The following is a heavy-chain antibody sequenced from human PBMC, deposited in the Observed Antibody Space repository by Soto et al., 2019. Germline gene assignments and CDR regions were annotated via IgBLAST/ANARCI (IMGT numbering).Heavy chain of an antibody. V-gene: IGHV3-9*01. J-gene: IGHJ4*02. CDR3: AKMVTTSQFFDY. Sequence: GGSLRLSCAASGFTFDDYAMHWVRQAPGKGLEWVSGISWNSGSIGYADSVKGRFTISRDNAKNSLYLQMNSPRAEDTALYYCAKMVTTSQFFDYWGQGTLVTVYS. D-gene: IGHD4-17*01. CDR1: GFTFDDYA. CDR2: ISWNSGSI.